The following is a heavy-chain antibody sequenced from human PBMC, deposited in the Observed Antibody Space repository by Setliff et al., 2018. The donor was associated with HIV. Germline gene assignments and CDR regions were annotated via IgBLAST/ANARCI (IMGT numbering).Heavy chain of an antibody. Sequence: SETLSLTCTVSGGSISSSSHYWGWIRQPPGKGLEWIGSIYFSGSTYYNPSLKSRVTISVDTSKNQFSLKLSSVTAADTVVYYCARPRYTYGTPPAFDIWGRGTVVTVSS. V-gene: IGHV4-39*01. CDR2: IYFSGST. D-gene: IGHD5-18*01. CDR1: GGSISSSSHY. J-gene: IGHJ3*02. CDR3: ARPRYTYGTPPAFDI.